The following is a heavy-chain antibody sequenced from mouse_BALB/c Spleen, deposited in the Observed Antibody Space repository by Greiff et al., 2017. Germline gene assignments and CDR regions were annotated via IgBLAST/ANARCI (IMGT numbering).Heavy chain of an antibody. J-gene: IGHJ2*01. CDR2: IWAGGST. D-gene: IGHD1-2*01. V-gene: IGHV2-9*02. CDR1: GFSLTSYG. CDR3: ARDPHYYGYYFDY. Sequence: VQVVESGPGLVAPSQSLSITCTVSGFSLTSYGVHWVRQPPGKGLEWLGVIWAGGSTNYNSALMSRLSISKDNSKSQVFLKMNSLQTDDTAMYYCARDPHYYGYYFDYWGQGTTLTVSS.